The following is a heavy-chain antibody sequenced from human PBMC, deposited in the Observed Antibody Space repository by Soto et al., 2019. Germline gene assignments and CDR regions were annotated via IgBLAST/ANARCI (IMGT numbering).Heavy chain of an antibody. D-gene: IGHD3-22*01. CDR2: INAGNGNT. V-gene: IGHV1-3*01. Sequence: VASVKVSCKASGYTFTSYAMHWVRQAPGQRLEWIGWINAGNGNTKYSQKFQGRVTITRDTSASTAYMELSSLRSEDTAVYYCARGSGYYYWDDYWGQGTLVTVSS. CDR1: GYTFTSYA. J-gene: IGHJ4*02. CDR3: ARGSGYYYWDDY.